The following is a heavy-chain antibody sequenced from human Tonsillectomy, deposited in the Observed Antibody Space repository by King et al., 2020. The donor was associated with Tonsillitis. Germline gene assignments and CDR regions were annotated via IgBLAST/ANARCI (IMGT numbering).Heavy chain of an antibody. CDR3: ARDLLEAVAVYLFAS. D-gene: IGHD6-19*01. CDR2: INPNSGDT. V-gene: IGHV1-2*02. CDR1: GYTFIDYY. J-gene: IGHJ5*01. Sequence: VQLVESGAEVKKPGASVKVSCKASGYTFIDYYIHWVRQAPGHGLEWMGWINPNSGDTNYAQKFQGSVAMTRDTSLSTAYMELTSLTSDDTAVYYCARDLLEAVAVYLFASWGQGTLVTVSS.